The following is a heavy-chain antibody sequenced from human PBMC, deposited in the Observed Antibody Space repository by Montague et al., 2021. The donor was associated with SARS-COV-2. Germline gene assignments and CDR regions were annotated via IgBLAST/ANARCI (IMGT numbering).Heavy chain of an antibody. Sequence: ALVKPTQTLTLTCTFSGFSLSTSGVGVGWIRQPPGKALEWLALIYWDDDKRYSPSLKSRLTITKDTSKNQAVLTMTNMDPVDTATYYCAHRRGLLLSDAFDIWGQGTMVTASS. CDR1: GFSLSTSGVG. CDR3: AHRRGLLLSDAFDI. D-gene: IGHD1-26*01. CDR2: IYWDDDK. J-gene: IGHJ3*02. V-gene: IGHV2-5*02.